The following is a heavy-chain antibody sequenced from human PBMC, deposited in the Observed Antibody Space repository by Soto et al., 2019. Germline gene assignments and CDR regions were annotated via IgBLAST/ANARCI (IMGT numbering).Heavy chain of an antibody. J-gene: IGHJ4*02. CDR1: GFAVSSKY. D-gene: IGHD1-1*01. V-gene: IGHV3-53*01. Sequence: EVQLVESGGGLIQPGGSLRLACAASGFAVSSKYMTWVRHAPGKGLEWVSVIYGGGTTYYAADFKDRRITTRDAYKNTLYHQQKNLRAEDAAVDYCLPTTGSPDFAFWGQGTLVTVSS. CDR3: LPTTGSPDFAF. CDR2: IYGGGTT.